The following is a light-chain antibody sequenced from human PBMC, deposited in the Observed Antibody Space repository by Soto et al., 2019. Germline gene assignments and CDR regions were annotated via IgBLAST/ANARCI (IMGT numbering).Light chain of an antibody. CDR1: SSDVGGYNY. Sequence: QSALTQPASVSGSPGQSITISCTGTSSDVGGYNYVSWYQQHPGKAPKLMIYDVSKRPSGVPDRFSGSKSGNTASLTISGLQAEDEADYYCCSYAGNSLWVFGGGTKLTVL. V-gene: IGLV2-11*01. J-gene: IGLJ3*02. CDR3: CSYAGNSLWV. CDR2: DVS.